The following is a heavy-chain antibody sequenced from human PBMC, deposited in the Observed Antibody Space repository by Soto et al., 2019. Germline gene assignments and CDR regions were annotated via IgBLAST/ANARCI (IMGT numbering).Heavy chain of an antibody. CDR3: ARGLVRCSSGCPSLDY. Sequence: GASVKVSCKASGGTFSSYAISWLRQAPGQGLEWMGGIIPIFGTANYAQQLQGRVTITADESTSTAYMELSSLRSEDTAVYYCARGLVRCSSGCPSLDYWGQGTLVTVSS. J-gene: IGHJ4*02. V-gene: IGHV1-69*13. CDR2: IIPIFGTA. CDR1: GGTFSSYA. D-gene: IGHD6-19*01.